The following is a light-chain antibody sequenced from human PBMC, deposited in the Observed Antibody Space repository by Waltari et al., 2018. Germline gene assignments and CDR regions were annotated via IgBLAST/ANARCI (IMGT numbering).Light chain of an antibody. J-gene: IGLJ2*01. V-gene: IGLV3-21*04. CDR3: LVWHSTTDHHGV. Sequence: SYVVTQSPSVSVAPGETARITCGGANVGSKSVPWYQQRPGQDPVLVISYDSDRPSGIPERFSGSNSGNTATLTISWVEADDEADYYCLVWHSTTDHHGVFGGGTKLTVL. CDR2: YDS. CDR1: NVGSKS.